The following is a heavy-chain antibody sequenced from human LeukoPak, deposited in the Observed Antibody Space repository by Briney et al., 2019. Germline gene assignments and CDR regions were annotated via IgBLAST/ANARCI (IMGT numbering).Heavy chain of an antibody. CDR3: TRDKFSSGWYSDY. CDR1: GFTFSNAW. CDR2: IKSKTDGGTT. V-gene: IGHV3-15*01. J-gene: IGHJ4*02. D-gene: IGHD6-19*01. Sequence: PGGSLRLSCAASGFTFSNAWMSWVRQAPGKGLEWVGRIKSKTDGGTTDYAAPVKGRFTISRDDSKSIAYLQMNSLKTEDTAVYYCTRDKFSSGWYSDYWGQGALVTVSS.